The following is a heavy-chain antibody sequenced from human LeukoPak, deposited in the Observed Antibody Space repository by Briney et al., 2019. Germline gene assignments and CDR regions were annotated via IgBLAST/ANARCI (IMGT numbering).Heavy chain of an antibody. J-gene: IGHJ6*02. CDR3: ARDHNRWASYYQYYYYYYGMDV. V-gene: IGHV1-18*01. D-gene: IGHD1-26*01. CDR1: RYTFTSYG. Sequence: ASVTVSCKASRYTFTSYGISWVRQAPGQGLEWMGWISAYNGNTNYAQKLQGRVTMTTDTSTDTAYMALRSLRSDDTDVYYCARDHNRWASYYQYYYYYYGMDVWGQGTTVTVSS. CDR2: ISAYNGNT.